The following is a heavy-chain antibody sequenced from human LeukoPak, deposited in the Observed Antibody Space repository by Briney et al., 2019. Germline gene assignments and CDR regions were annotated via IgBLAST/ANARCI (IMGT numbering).Heavy chain of an antibody. J-gene: IGHJ6*03. V-gene: IGHV3-64*02. CDR1: GFTFSHYS. CDR3: ARITMGATIANFYYYHMDV. Sequence: GGSLRLSCAAYGFTFSHYSMHWVRQAPGKGLEYVSAIISNGGSTHYADSVKGRFTISRDNSKNTLYLQMDSLRAEDMAVYYCARITMGATIANFYYYHMDVWGKGATVTVS. D-gene: IGHD3-3*01. CDR2: IISNGGST.